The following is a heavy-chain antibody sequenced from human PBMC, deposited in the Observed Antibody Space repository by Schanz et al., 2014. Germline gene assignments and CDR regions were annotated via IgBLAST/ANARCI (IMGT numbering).Heavy chain of an antibody. CDR2: ISGSGGST. J-gene: IGHJ4*02. V-gene: IGHV3-23*04. CDR1: GFTFSSYA. CDR3: ASPSGYSDYGTYFDF. Sequence: EVQLVESGGGLVQPGGSLRLSCAASGFTFSSYAMSWVRQAPGKGLEWVSGISGSGGSTYYADSVKGRFTISRDNSKNTLYLQMNSLRTEDTAVYYCASPSGYSDYGTYFDFWGQGTLVTVSS. D-gene: IGHD5-12*01.